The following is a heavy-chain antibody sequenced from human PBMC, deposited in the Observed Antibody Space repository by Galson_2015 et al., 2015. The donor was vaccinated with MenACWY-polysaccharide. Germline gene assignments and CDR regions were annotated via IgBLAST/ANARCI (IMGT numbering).Heavy chain of an antibody. CDR1: GSRFSNSG. V-gene: IGHV3-33*01. J-gene: IGHJ3*02. Sequence: SLRLSCAAYGSRFSNSGMHWVRQAPGKGLEWVAVIQYDGSNKVYADSVKGRFTISRDNSKNTVFLEMNTLGVEDTAVYCCAREGSRIVFHAFDIWGQGTMVTVSS. CDR3: AREGSRIVFHAFDI. CDR2: IQYDGSNK. D-gene: IGHD2-2*01.